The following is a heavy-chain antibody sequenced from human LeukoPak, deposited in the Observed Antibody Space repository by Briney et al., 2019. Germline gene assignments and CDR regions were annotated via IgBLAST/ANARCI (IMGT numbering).Heavy chain of an antibody. J-gene: IGHJ5*02. V-gene: IGHV1-3*01. Sequence: KFQGRVTITRDTSASTAYMELSSLRSEDTAVYYCARDSPYQPLLYAHWFDPWGQGTLVTVSS. D-gene: IGHD2-2*02. CDR3: ARDSPYQPLLYAHWFDP.